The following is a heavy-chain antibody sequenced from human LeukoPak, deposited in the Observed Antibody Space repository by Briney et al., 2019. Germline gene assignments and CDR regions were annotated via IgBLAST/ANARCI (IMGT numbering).Heavy chain of an antibody. CDR3: AREPSGVLGLDY. Sequence: PGGSLRLSCAASGFIFSSYGMHWVRQAPGKGLEWVAFIRYDGSNNYYADSVKGRFTISRDNAKNSLYLQMNSLRAEDTAVYYCAREPSGVLGLDYWGQGTLVTVSS. CDR1: GFIFSSYG. CDR2: IRYDGSNN. V-gene: IGHV3-30*02. D-gene: IGHD3-10*01. J-gene: IGHJ4*02.